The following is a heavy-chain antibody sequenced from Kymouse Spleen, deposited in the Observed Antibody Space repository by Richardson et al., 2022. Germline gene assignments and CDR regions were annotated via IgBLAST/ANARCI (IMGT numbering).Heavy chain of an antibody. Sequence: QVQLVESGGGVVQPGRSLRLSCAASGFTFSSYGMHWVRQAPGKGLEWVAVISYDGSNKYYADSVKGRFTISRDNSKNTLYLQMNSLRAEDTAVYYCAKR*Q*WEPTTLTTGAREPWSPSPQ. CDR3: AKR*Q*WEPTTLTT. CDR2: ISYDGSNK. D-gene: IGHD1-26*01. J-gene: IGHJ4*02. CDR1: GFTFSSYG. V-gene: IGHV3-30*18.